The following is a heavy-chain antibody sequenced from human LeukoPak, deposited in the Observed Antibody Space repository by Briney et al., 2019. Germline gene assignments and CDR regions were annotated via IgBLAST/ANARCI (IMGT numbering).Heavy chain of an antibody. CDR3: ARDRRRELLHAFDI. D-gene: IGHD1-26*01. J-gene: IGHJ3*02. CDR2: IDYSGST. V-gene: IGHV4-61*01. CDR1: GGSANSGTYY. Sequence: SETLSLTCTVSGGSANSGTYYWSWIRQPPGKGLEWIAYIDYSGSTNYNPSLKSRVTISVDASKNQFSLKLSSVTAADTAAYHCARDRRRELLHAFDIWGQGTMVTVSS.